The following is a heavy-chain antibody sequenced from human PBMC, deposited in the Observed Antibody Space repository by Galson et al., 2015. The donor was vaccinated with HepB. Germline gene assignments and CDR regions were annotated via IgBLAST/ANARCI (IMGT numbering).Heavy chain of an antibody. Sequence: SLRLSCAASGFPFSSYAMSWVRQAPGKGLEWLSFISGNGGAYYADSVKGRFTISRDNSKNTLFLLVNSLRVEDTAVYYCVRYDYGSTFDSWGQGTLVTVSS. J-gene: IGHJ4*02. CDR3: VRYDYGSTFDS. D-gene: IGHD4-17*01. CDR1: GFPFSSYA. V-gene: IGHV3-23*01. CDR2: ISGNGGA.